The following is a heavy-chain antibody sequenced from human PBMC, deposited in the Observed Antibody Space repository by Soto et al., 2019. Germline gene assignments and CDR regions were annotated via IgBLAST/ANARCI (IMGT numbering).Heavy chain of an antibody. CDR2: IWYDGSNK. Sequence: GGSLRLSCSASGFTFSDYAMHWVRQSPGKGLEQVAVIWYDGSNKYYADSVKGRFTISRDNSKNTLYLQLNSLRAEDTAVYYCARDGHDSSGWESDYWGQGTLVTVSS. CDR1: GFTFSDYA. D-gene: IGHD3-22*01. CDR3: ARDGHDSSGWESDY. V-gene: IGHV3-30*04. J-gene: IGHJ4*02.